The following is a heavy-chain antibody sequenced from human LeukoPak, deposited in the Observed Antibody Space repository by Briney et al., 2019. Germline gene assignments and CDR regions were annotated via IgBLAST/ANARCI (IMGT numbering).Heavy chain of an antibody. CDR3: MITRGGSSWLFDY. V-gene: IGHV7-4-1*02. CDR2: VNTNAENP. CDR1: VYAFTRCS. Sequence: GAALKVSCKPSVYAFTRCSINWVRQAAGQGLEWVGWVNTNAENPTYAYGFTGRLVFSLETSVSTAYLQISRLTAEDSAVYDFMITRGGSSWLFDYWGQGTLVTVSS. D-gene: IGHD6-13*01. J-gene: IGHJ4*02.